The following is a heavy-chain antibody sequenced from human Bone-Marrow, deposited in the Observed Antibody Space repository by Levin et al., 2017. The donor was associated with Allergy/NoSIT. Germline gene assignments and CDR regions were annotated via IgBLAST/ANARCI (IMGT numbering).Heavy chain of an antibody. J-gene: IGHJ3*02. D-gene: IGHD2-15*01. CDR3: ASVCSGGSCYERYAFDS. Sequence: GGSLRLSCAASGFTFSSYSMNWVRQAPGKGLEWVSYISSSSSTIYYADSVKGRFTISRDNAKNSLYLQMNSLRAEDTAVYYCASVCSGGSCYERYAFDSWGQGTMVTVSS. CDR1: GFTFSSYS. CDR2: ISSSSSTI. V-gene: IGHV3-48*01.